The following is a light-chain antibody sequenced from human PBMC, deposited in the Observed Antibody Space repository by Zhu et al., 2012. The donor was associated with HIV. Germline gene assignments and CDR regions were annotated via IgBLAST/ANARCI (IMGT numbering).Light chain of an antibody. CDR2: DTS. CDR1: ESVKTD. V-gene: IGKV3-11*01. Sequence: IVMTQSPATLSASPGERATLSCRASESVKTDLAWYQQKPGQAPRLLIYDTSKRATGIPARFSGSGSGTDFTLTISSLEPEDFALYYCQQRSSWPLTFGGGTKVEIK. J-gene: IGKJ4*01. CDR3: QQRSSWPLT.